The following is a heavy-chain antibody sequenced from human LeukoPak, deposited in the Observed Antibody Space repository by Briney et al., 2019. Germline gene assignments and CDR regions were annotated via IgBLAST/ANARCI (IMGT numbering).Heavy chain of an antibody. CDR1: GGSFSGYY. Sequence: PSETLSLTCAVYGGSFSGYYWSWIRQPPGKGQEWIGEINHSGSTNYNPSLKSRVTISVDTSKNQFSLKLSSVTAADTAVYYCARGVRYCSSTSCYTAVYFDYWGQGTLVTVSS. V-gene: IGHV4-34*01. CDR3: ARGVRYCSSTSCYTAVYFDY. J-gene: IGHJ4*02. CDR2: INHSGST. D-gene: IGHD2-2*02.